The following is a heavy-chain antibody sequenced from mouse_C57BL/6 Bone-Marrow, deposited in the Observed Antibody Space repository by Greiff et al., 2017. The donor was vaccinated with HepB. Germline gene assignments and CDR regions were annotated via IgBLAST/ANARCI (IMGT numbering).Heavy chain of an antibody. CDR3: ARDLYYYGSSYRDY. CDR2: ISYDGSN. J-gene: IGHJ2*01. Sequence: EVQLQESGPGLVKPSQSLSLTCSVTGYSITSGYYWNWIRQFPGNKLEWMGYISYDGSNNYNPSLKNRISITRDTSKNQFFLKLNSVTTEDTATYYCARDLYYYGSSYRDYWGQGTTLTVSS. D-gene: IGHD1-1*01. V-gene: IGHV3-6*01. CDR1: GYSITSGYY.